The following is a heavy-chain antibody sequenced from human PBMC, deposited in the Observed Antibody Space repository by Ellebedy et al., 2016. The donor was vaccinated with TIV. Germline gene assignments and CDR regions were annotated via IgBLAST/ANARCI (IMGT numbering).Heavy chain of an antibody. J-gene: IGHJ4*02. CDR1: GGSISNYY. V-gene: IGHV4-4*08. CDR3: ARVGGDLAGFRSYDY. CDR2: MHNSGST. D-gene: IGHD3-9*01. Sequence: SETLSLTCTVSGGSISNYYWNWLRQSPGKGLEWIGYMHNSGSTNYNPSLKSRVTISVDTSKNQFSLKMSSVTAADTAVYYCARVGGDLAGFRSYDYWGQGTLVTVSS.